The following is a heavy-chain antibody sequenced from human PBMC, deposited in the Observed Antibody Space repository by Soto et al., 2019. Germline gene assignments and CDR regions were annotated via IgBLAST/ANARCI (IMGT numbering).Heavy chain of an antibody. J-gene: IGHJ3*02. D-gene: IGHD2-15*01. Sequence: VASVKVSCKASGGTFSSYAISWVRQAPGQGLEWMGGIIPIFGTANYAQKFQGRVTITADESTSTAYMELSSLRSEDTAVYYCARDYIGSEGYCSGGSCSDAFDIWGQGTMVTVSS. V-gene: IGHV1-69*13. CDR1: GGTFSSYA. CDR2: IIPIFGTA. CDR3: ARDYIGSEGYCSGGSCSDAFDI.